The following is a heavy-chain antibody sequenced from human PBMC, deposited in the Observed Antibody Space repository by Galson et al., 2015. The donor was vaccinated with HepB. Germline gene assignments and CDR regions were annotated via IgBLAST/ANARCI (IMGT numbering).Heavy chain of an antibody. CDR1: GFTFSSYG. CDR2: ISYDGSNK. Sequence: SLRLSCAASGFTFSSYGMHWVRQAPGKGLEWVALISYDGSNKKYVDSVKGRFTISRDNFKNTLYLQMNSLRPDDTAVYFCAFLGNSESYAAAIELWGPGTGVTVSA. D-gene: IGHD1-26*01. CDR3: AFLGNSESYAAAIEL. J-gene: IGHJ3*01. V-gene: IGHV3-30*03.